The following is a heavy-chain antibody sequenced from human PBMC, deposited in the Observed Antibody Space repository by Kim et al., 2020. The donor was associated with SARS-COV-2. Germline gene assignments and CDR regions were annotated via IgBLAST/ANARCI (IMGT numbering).Heavy chain of an antibody. J-gene: IGHJ5*02. D-gene: IGHD6-13*01. Sequence: SVKVSCKASGGTFSSYAISWVRQAPGQGLEWMGGIIPIFGTANYAQKFQGRVTITADESTSTAYMELSSLRSEDTAVYYCARDLGDSSSWYNWFDPWGQGTLLTVSS. V-gene: IGHV1-69*13. CDR3: ARDLGDSSSWYNWFDP. CDR2: IIPIFGTA. CDR1: GGTFSSYA.